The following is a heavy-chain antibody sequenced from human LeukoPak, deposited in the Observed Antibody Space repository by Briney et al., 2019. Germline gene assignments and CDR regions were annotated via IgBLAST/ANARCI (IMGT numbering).Heavy chain of an antibody. J-gene: IGHJ4*02. CDR3: ARGLASTLLDY. CDR1: GFTVSTNY. V-gene: IGHV3-53*01. Sequence: AGGSLRLSCAASGFTVSTNYMTWVRQAAGKGLEWVSLIYSAGTTYYADSVTGRFTISRDYSKNTLYLQMNSLRVEDTAVYYCARGLASTLLDYWGQGTLVTVSS. CDR2: IYSAGTT. D-gene: IGHD2-2*01.